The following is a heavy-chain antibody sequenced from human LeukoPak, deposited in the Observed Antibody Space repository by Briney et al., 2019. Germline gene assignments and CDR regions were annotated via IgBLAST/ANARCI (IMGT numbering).Heavy chain of an antibody. CDR2: IHYSGST. Sequence: SETLSLTCTVPGGSISSYYWSWIRQPPGKGLEWIGDIHYSGSTNYNPSLKSRVTISVDTSKNQFSLKLTPVTAADTAVYYCARWGSYSSSSTFGYWGQGTLVTVSS. CDR1: GGSISSYY. D-gene: IGHD6-6*01. V-gene: IGHV4-59*01. CDR3: ARWGSYSSSSTFGY. J-gene: IGHJ4*02.